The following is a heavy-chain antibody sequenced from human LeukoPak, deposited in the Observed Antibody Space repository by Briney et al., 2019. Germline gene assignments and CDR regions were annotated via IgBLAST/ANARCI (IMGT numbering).Heavy chain of an antibody. Sequence: SGGSLRFSCAASGFTFSSYAMSWVRQAPGKGLEWVSAISGSGGSTYYADSVKGRFTISRDNSKNTLYLQMNSLRAEDTAVYYCAKDHITMIVVVVLNAFDIWGQGTMVTVSS. CDR2: ISGSGGST. V-gene: IGHV3-23*01. CDR3: AKDHITMIVVVVLNAFDI. J-gene: IGHJ3*02. D-gene: IGHD3-22*01. CDR1: GFTFSSYA.